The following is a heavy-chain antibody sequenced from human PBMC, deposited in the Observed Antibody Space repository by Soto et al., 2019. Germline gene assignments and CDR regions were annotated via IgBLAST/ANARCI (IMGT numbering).Heavy chain of an antibody. J-gene: IGHJ4*02. CDR1: GFTFSSYG. CDR2: ISYDGSNK. V-gene: IGHV3-30*18. Sequence: QVQLVESGGGVVQPGRSLRLSCAASGFTFSSYGMHWVRQAPGKGLEWVAVISYDGSNKYYADSVKGRFTISRYNSKNTLYLQMNSLRAEDTAVYYCAKDTPLGGFDYWGQGTLVTVSS. D-gene: IGHD3-16*01. CDR3: AKDTPLGGFDY.